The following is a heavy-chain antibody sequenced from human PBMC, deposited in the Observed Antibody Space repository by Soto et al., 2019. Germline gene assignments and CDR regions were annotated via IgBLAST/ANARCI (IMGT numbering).Heavy chain of an antibody. V-gene: IGHV3-23*01. D-gene: IGHD5-12*01. CDR3: AKGSNEYSSSVDN. CDR2: ISARGGSL. CDR1: GFSFSSYA. J-gene: IGHJ4*01. Sequence: EVQLLESGGGLVQPGGSLRLSCAASGFSFSSYAMVWVRQAPGKGLEWVSVISARGGSLYFADSVKGRFTISRDNSKNVSSLEMNSLKPEDTATDFCAKGSNEYSSSVDNCGHGTLVVVSS.